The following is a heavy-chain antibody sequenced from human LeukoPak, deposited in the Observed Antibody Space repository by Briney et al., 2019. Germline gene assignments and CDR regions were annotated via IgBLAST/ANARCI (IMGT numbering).Heavy chain of an antibody. CDR1: GGSISSSIYY. V-gene: IGHV4-39*07. Sequence: NPSETLSLTCTVSGGSISSSIYYWGWIRQPPGKGLEWIGSIYYSGSTYYNPSLKSRVTISVDTSKNQFSLKLSSVTAADTAVYYCARETVDTAMIVYINWFDPWGQGTLVTVSS. CDR2: IYYSGST. D-gene: IGHD5-18*01. J-gene: IGHJ5*02. CDR3: ARETVDTAMIVYINWFDP.